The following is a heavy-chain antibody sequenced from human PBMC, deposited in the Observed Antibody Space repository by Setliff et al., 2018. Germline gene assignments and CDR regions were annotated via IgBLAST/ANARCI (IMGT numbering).Heavy chain of an antibody. D-gene: IGHD3-22*01. CDR1: RFTFSSYS. CDR3: ARLALTGYDSSGYYYALEYYYYMDV. CDR2: ITDDGGTT. V-gene: IGHV3-23*01. J-gene: IGHJ6*03. Sequence: PGGSLRLSCAASRFTFSSYSMSWVRQAPGKGLEWVSAITDDGGTTHYAGSVKGRFTIARDNSNSTLYLQMNSLRAEDTAVYYCARLALTGYDSSGYYYALEYYYYMDVWGKGTTVTVSS.